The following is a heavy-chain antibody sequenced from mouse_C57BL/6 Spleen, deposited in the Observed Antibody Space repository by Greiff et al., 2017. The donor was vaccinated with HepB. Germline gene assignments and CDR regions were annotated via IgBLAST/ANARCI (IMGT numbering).Heavy chain of an antibody. V-gene: IGHV5-17*01. CDR2: ISSGSSTI. CDR3: ARRDRNAMDY. D-gene: IGHD3-3*01. CDR1: GFTFSDYG. Sequence: DVQLQESGGGLVKPGGSLKLSCAASGFTFSDYGMHWVRQAPEKGLEWVAYISSGSSTIYYADTVKGRFTISRDNAKNTLFLQMTSLRSEDTAMYYWARRDRNAMDYWGQGTSVTVSS. J-gene: IGHJ4*01.